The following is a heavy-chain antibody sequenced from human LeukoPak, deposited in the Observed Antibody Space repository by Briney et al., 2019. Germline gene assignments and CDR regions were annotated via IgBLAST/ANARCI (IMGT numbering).Heavy chain of an antibody. Sequence: ASVKVSCKASGGTFSSYVISWVRQAPGQGLEWMGIINPSGGSTSYAQKFQGRVTMTRDMSTSTVYMELSSLRSEDTAVYYCARGATPFDYWGQGTLVTVSS. J-gene: IGHJ4*02. V-gene: IGHV1-46*01. CDR1: GGTFSSYV. CDR2: INPSGGST. CDR3: ARGATPFDY.